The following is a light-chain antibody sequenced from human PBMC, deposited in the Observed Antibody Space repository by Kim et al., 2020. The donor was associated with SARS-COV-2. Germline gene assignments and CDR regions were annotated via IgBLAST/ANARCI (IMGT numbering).Light chain of an antibody. J-gene: IGLJ7*01. V-gene: IGLV1-51*01. CDR1: TPNIGNNH. CDR2: AND. CDR3: GTWDTSLTGV. Sequence: PGQRVTLPCPATTPNIGNNHVSWDHQLPGTAPQLLFYANDKRSSGIPDRFSGSKSGTSATLVITGLQTGDEADYYCGTWDTSLTGVFGGGTQLTVL.